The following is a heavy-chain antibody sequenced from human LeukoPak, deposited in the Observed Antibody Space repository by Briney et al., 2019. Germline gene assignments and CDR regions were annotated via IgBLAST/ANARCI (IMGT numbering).Heavy chain of an antibody. CDR3: ARNPGSYSGFSYYYYMDV. J-gene: IGHJ6*03. Sequence: GGTLRLSCAASGFTFSSYGMSWVRQPPGKGLEWVSAISCSGSSTYYADSVKGRFTISGDNSKNTLYLQMNSLRAEDTAVYYCARNPGSYSGFSYYYYMDVWGKGTTVTISS. V-gene: IGHV3-23*01. D-gene: IGHD3-10*01. CDR1: GFTFSSYG. CDR2: ISCSGSST.